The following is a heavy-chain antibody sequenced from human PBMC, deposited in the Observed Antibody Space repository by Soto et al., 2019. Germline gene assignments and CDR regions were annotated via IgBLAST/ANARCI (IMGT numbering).Heavy chain of an antibody. J-gene: IGHJ5*02. D-gene: IGHD6-13*01. CDR1: GFAFDDYV. Sequence: SLRLSCAASGFAFDDYVMHWVRQPPGRGPEWVSGITWNGGTIRYVDSVKGRFTISRDNAENSLYLQMNSLRPEDTAVYYCAKGGSAALIAPSGRDNWFDPWGQGTQVTVSS. V-gene: IGHV3-9*01. CDR2: ITWNGGTI. CDR3: AKGGSAALIAPSGRDNWFDP.